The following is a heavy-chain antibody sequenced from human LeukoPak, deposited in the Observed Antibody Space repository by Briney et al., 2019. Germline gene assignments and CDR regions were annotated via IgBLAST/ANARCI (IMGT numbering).Heavy chain of an antibody. V-gene: IGHV1-69-2*01. D-gene: IGHD3-10*01. CDR3: ATDRGSGGAFDI. Sequence: ASVKISCKVSGYTFTDYYMHWVQQAPGKGLEWMGLVDPEDGETIYAEKFQGRVTITADTSTDSAYMELSSLRSEDTAVYYCATDRGSGGAFDIWGQGTMVTVSS. J-gene: IGHJ3*02. CDR2: VDPEDGET. CDR1: GYTFTDYY.